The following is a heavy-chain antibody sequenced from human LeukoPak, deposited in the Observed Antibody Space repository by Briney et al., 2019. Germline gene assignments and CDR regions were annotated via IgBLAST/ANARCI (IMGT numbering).Heavy chain of an antibody. CDR1: GFSFSTYD. J-gene: IGHJ4*02. D-gene: IGHD3-9*01. V-gene: IGHV3-30*18. Sequence: QPGRSLSLACAASGFSFSTYDMHWVRQAPGKGLEWVAVISSDGSHKYWADSVKGRFTISRDNSKNTVYLQMNSLRAEDTAVYYCAKGSIDWYYFDYWGQGTLVTVSS. CDR3: AKGSIDWYYFDY. CDR2: ISSDGSHK.